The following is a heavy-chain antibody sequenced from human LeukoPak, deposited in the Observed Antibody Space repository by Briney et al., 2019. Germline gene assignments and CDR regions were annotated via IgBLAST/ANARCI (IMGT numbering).Heavy chain of an antibody. V-gene: IGHV3-53*01. J-gene: IGHJ4*02. Sequence: GGSLRLSCAASGFTVSSNYMSWVRQAPGKGLEWVSVIYSGGSTYYADSVKGRFTIPRDNSKNTLYLQMNSLRAEDTAVYYCAKDLERHIVVVTASALDYWGQGTLVTVSS. CDR1: GFTVSSNY. D-gene: IGHD2-21*02. CDR3: AKDLERHIVVVTASALDY. CDR2: IYSGGST.